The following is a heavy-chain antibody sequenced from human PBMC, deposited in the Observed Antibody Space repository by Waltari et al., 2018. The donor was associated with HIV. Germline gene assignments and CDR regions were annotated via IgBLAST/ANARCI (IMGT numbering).Heavy chain of an antibody. CDR3: ASAERPNIEAFDY. Sequence: QVQLQQWGAGLLKPSETLSLTCAVYGGSFSGYYWSWIRQPPGKGLEWIGEINHSGSTNYTPSLKSRVTISVDTSKNQFSLKLSSVTAADTAVYYCASAERPNIEAFDYWGQGTLVTVSS. CDR1: GGSFSGYY. V-gene: IGHV4-34*01. CDR2: INHSGST. J-gene: IGHJ4*02. D-gene: IGHD2-15*01.